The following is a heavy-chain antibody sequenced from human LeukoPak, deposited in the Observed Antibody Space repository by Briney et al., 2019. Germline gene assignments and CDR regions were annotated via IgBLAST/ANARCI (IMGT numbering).Heavy chain of an antibody. CDR3: ARVIGYQLPFHY. Sequence: ASVKVSCKASGGTFTSYAISWVRQAPGQGLEWMGGIIPSLGTANYAQKFQGRVTITADESTSTAYMELSSLRSEDTAVYYCARVIGYQLPFHYWGEGTLLSVPS. D-gene: IGHD2-2*01. CDR2: IIPSLGTA. J-gene: IGHJ4*02. V-gene: IGHV1-69*13. CDR1: GGTFTSYA.